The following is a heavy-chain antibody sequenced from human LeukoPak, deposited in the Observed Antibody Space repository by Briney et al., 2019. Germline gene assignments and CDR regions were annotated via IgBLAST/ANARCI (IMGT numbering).Heavy chain of an antibody. CDR2: ISAYNGNT. CDR1: GYTFTSYG. CDR3: ARHSSSWYGEYFQH. D-gene: IGHD6-13*01. Sequence: ASVKVSCKASGYTFTSYGISWVRQAPGRGLEWMGWISAYNGNTNYAQKLQGRVTMTTDTSTSTAYMELRSLRSDDTAVYYCARHSSSWYGEYFQHWGQGTLVTVSS. V-gene: IGHV1-18*01. J-gene: IGHJ1*01.